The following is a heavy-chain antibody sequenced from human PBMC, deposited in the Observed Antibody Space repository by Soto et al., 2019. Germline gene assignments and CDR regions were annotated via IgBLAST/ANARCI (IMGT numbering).Heavy chain of an antibody. J-gene: IGHJ4*01. CDR3: TSDSYSTMIIVRFDC. CDR2: IKSKADGGTT. D-gene: IGHD3-22*01. V-gene: IGHV3-15*07. Sequence: SMRPSRAAAASTFSKAWIKWGRPPAERLLGWGGRIKSKADGGTTDYAAPVKGRFAISRDDSKNIVYLQMNSLKIEDTAVYYCTSDSYSTMIIVRFDCWGHGTLVTVSS. CDR1: ASTFSKAW.